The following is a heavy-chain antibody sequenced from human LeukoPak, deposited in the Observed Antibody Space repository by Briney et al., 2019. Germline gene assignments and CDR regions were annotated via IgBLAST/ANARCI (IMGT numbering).Heavy chain of an antibody. D-gene: IGHD3-22*01. V-gene: IGHV3-48*03. CDR1: GFTFSSYE. J-gene: IGHJ4*02. Sequence: GGSLRLSCAASGFTFSSYETNWVRQAPGKGLELVSYISSSGSTIYYADSVKGRFTISRDNAKNSLYLQMNSLRAEDTAVYYCARDSRTYYYDSSGYYFGDYWGQGTLVTVSS. CDR2: ISSSGSTI. CDR3: ARDSRTYYYDSSGYYFGDY.